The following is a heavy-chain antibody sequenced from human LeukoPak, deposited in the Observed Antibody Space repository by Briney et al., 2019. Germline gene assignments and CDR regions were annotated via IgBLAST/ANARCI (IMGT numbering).Heavy chain of an antibody. CDR1: GFTVSSSF. CDR3: ARPRDDDSGYYIS. D-gene: IGHD5-12*01. Sequence: PGGSLRLSRAAPGFTVSSSFMSWVRQAPGKGLEWVSLIYRGGTTYVADSVKGRFTVSRDTSKNTLFLQMNSLRVEDTALYYCARPRDDDSGYYISWGQGSLVTVSA. CDR2: IYRGGTT. V-gene: IGHV3-53*01. J-gene: IGHJ5*02.